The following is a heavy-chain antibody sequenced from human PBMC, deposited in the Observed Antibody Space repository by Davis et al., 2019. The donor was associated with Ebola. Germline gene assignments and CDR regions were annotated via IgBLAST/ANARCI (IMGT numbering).Heavy chain of an antibody. CDR3: VAAVNYYYGMDV. CDR1: GFTFSNAW. Sequence: MPGGSLRLSCAAPGFTFSNAWMNWVRQPPGKGLEWIGSIYYSGSTYYNPSLKSRVTISVDTSKNQFSLKLSSVTAADTAVYYCVAAVNYYYGMDVWGQGTTVTVSS. J-gene: IGHJ6*02. V-gene: IGHV4-59*05. CDR2: IYYSGST. D-gene: IGHD2-15*01.